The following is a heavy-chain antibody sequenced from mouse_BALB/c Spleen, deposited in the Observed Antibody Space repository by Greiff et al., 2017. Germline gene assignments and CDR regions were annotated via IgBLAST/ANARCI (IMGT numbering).Heavy chain of an antibody. J-gene: IGHJ4*01. CDR1: GFTFTDYY. CDR2: IRNKANGYTT. Sequence: EVKLMESGGGLVQPGGSLRLSCATSGFTFTDYYMSWVRQPPGKALEWLGFIRNKANGYTTEYSASVKGRFTISRDNSQSILYLQMNTLRAEDSATYYCARGGYGYNYYAMDYWGQGTSVTVSS. CDR3: ARGGYGYNYYAMDY. V-gene: IGHV7-3*02. D-gene: IGHD1-2*01.